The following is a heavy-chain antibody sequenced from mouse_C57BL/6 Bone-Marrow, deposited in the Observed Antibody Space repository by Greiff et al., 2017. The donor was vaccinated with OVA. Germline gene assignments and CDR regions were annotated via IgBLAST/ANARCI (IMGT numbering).Heavy chain of an antibody. J-gene: IGHJ2*01. D-gene: IGHD1-1*02. V-gene: IGHV1-50*01. CDR1: GYTFTSYW. CDR2: IDPSDSYT. Sequence: VKLMESGAELVKPGASVKLSCKASGYTFTSYWMQWVKQRPGQGLEWIGEIDPSDSYTNYNQKFKGKATLTVDTSSSTAYMQLSSLTSEDSAVYYCARGGWYFDYWGQGTTLTVSS. CDR3: ARGGWYFDY.